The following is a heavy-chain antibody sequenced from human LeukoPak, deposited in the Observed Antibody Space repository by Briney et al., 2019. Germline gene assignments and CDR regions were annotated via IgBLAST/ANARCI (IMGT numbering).Heavy chain of an antibody. J-gene: IGHJ4*02. V-gene: IGHV3-7*03. CDR3: VKGPLITAAGTY. Sequence: GGSLRLSCAASGFTFSDYWMTWVRQTPGKGLECVVNINQYGGEISYVDSVKGRFTISRDNAKNSLSLQMSSLRVEDTAVYYCVKGPLITAAGTYWGQGTLVTVSS. CDR2: INQYGGEI. D-gene: IGHD6-13*01. CDR1: GFTFSDYW.